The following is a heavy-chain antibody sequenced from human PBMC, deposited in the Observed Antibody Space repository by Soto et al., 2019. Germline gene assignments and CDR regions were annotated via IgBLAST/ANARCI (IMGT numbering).Heavy chain of an antibody. J-gene: IGHJ5*02. CDR2: IYHSGST. CDR1: GGSFSGYY. Sequence: SETLSLTCAVYGGSFSGYYWSWIRQPPGKGLEWIGEIYHSGSTNYNPSLKSRVTISVDTSKNQFSLKLSSVTAADTAVYYCARRGITMVRGAKSSHPGWFDPWGQGTLVTVSS. V-gene: IGHV4-34*01. D-gene: IGHD3-10*01. CDR3: ARRGITMVRGAKSSHPGWFDP.